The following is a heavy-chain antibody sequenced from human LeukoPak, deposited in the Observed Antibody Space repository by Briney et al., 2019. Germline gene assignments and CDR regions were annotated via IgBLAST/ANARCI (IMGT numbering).Heavy chain of an antibody. CDR3: AREDYLGYCSSTSCYPFDP. J-gene: IGHJ5*02. CDR1: GGTFSSYA. CDR2: IIPIFGSE. V-gene: IGHV1-69*01. D-gene: IGHD2-2*01. Sequence: SVKVSCKASGGTFSSYAISWVRQAPGQGLEWMGGIIPIFGSENYAQKFQGRVTITADESTSTAYMELSSLRSEDTAVYYCAREDYLGYCSSTSCYPFDPWGQGTLVTVSS.